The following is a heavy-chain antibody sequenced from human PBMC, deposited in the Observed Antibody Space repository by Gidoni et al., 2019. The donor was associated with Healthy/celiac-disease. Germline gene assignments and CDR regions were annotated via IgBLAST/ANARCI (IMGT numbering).Heavy chain of an antibody. CDR1: GCTFSSYA. CDR2: ISYDGSNK. Sequence: QLQLVESGGGVVQPGRSLRLSCAASGCTFSSYAMHWVRQAPGKGLEGVAVISYDGSNKYYADSVKGRFTISRDNSKNTLYLQMNSLRAEDTAVYYCASPEGGIPNLYYFDYWGQGTLVTVSS. V-gene: IGHV3-30-3*01. D-gene: IGHD2-21*01. CDR3: ASPEGGIPNLYYFDY. J-gene: IGHJ4*02.